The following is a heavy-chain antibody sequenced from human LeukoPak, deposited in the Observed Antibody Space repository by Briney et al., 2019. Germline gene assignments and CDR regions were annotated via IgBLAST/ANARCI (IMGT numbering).Heavy chain of an antibody. Sequence: PSETLSLTCAVYNGFDSYYMTIVRQPPEKGLEWVGEITYRGSGNYNPSLKGRATISINVSQRQFSLSLRSVTAADTATYYCGVYGGDWRFDFWGQGTPITVSS. J-gene: IGHJ4*02. CDR2: ITYRGSG. CDR1: NGFDSYY. CDR3: GVYGGDWRFDF. V-gene: IGHV4-34*01. D-gene: IGHD2-21*02.